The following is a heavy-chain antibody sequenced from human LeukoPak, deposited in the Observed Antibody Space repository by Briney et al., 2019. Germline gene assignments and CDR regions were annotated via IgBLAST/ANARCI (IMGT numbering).Heavy chain of an antibody. CDR2: INWNGGST. Sequence: PGGSLRLSCAASGFTFDDYGMSWVRQAPGKGLEWVSGINWNGGSTGYADSVKGRFTISRDNAKNSLYLQMNSLRAEDTAVYYCGCSYGLNYYYYYYMDVWGKGTTVTVSS. J-gene: IGHJ6*03. CDR1: GFTFDDYG. D-gene: IGHD5-18*01. V-gene: IGHV3-20*04. CDR3: GCSYGLNYYYYYYMDV.